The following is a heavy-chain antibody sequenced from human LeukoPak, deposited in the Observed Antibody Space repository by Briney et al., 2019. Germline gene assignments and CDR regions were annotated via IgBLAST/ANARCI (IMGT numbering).Heavy chain of an antibody. Sequence: GGSLRLSCAASGFTFSSYLMSWVRQAPGKGLEWVANIKQDGSEKYYVDSVKGRFTISRDNAKNSLYLQMNSLRAEDTAVYYCARGVEVVVIAYYFDYWGQGTLVTVSS. CDR3: ARGVEVVVIAYYFDY. J-gene: IGHJ4*02. CDR2: IKQDGSEK. CDR1: GFTFSSYL. V-gene: IGHV3-7*01. D-gene: IGHD3-22*01.